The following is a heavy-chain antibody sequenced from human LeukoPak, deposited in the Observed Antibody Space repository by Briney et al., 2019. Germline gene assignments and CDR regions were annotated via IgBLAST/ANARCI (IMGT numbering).Heavy chain of an antibody. J-gene: IGHJ5*02. D-gene: IGHD4-17*01. CDR3: ARSRGGYGDYGSWFDP. CDR2: THESGTT. V-gene: IGHV4-59*01. CDR1: GGSTSDYY. Sequence: PSETLSLTCTVSGGSTSDYYWNWIRQPPGKGLEWIAFTHESGTTNYNPSLKSRVTMSLDTSKNQFSLRLSSVTTADTAFYYCARSRGGYGDYGSWFDPWGQGTLVNVSP.